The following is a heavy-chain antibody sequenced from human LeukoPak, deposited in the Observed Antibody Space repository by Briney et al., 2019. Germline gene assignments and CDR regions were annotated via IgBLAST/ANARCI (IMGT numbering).Heavy chain of an antibody. D-gene: IGHD2-15*01. CDR3: AREEYSYYYYYMDV. J-gene: IGHJ6*03. Sequence: PSETLSLTYTVSGGSISSGSYYWSWIRQPAGKGLEWIGRIYTSGSTNYNPSLKSRVTISVDTSKNQFSLKLSSVTAADTAVYYCAREEYSYYYYYMDVWGKGTTVTVSS. CDR2: IYTSGST. V-gene: IGHV4-61*02. CDR1: GGSISSGSYY.